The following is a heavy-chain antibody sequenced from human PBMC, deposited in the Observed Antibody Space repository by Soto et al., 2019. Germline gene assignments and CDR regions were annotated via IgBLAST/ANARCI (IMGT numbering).Heavy chain of an antibody. Sequence: GGSLRLSCVASGFNLSHPWMTWVRQAAGKGLEWVGRIKSKTDGGTADYAAPVKGRATISRDDSKNTVYLQMNSLKTEDTAVYYCTTGIYYDILTGYHNVAYWGQGALVTVYS. V-gene: IGHV3-15*01. CDR3: TTGIYYDILTGYHNVAY. CDR1: GFNLSHPW. D-gene: IGHD3-9*01. CDR2: IKSKTDGGTA. J-gene: IGHJ4*02.